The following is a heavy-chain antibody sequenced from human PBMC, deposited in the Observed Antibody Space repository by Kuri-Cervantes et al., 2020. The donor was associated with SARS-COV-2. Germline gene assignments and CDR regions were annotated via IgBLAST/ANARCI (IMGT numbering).Heavy chain of an antibody. V-gene: IGHV1-69*10. CDR3: ARVGRPYYDILTGSLDY. Sequence: SVKVSCKASGGTFSSYAISWVRQAPGQGLGWMGGIIPILGIANYAQKFQGRVTITADKSTSTAYMELSSLRSEDTAVYYCARVGRPYYDILTGSLDYWGQGTLVTVSS. J-gene: IGHJ4*02. CDR2: IIPILGIA. D-gene: IGHD3-9*01. CDR1: GGTFSSYA.